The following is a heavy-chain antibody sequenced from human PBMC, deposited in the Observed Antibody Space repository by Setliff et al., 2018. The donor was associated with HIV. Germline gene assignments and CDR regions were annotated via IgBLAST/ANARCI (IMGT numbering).Heavy chain of an antibody. D-gene: IGHD3-16*01. Sequence: PSETLSLTCTVSGGSISSHYWSWIRQPPGKGLEWIGYIYYSGSTNYNPSLKSRVTISVDTSKNQFSLKPSSVTAADTAVYYCARVLGAVYFDYWGQGALVTVSS. CDR3: ARVLGAVYFDY. CDR1: GGSISSHY. CDR2: IYYSGST. J-gene: IGHJ4*02. V-gene: IGHV4-59*11.